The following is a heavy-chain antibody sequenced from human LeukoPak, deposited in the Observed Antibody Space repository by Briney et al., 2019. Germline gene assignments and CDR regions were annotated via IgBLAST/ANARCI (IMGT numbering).Heavy chain of an antibody. J-gene: IGHJ4*02. Sequence: SETLSLTCAVSGGSLSAHYWSWIRQPPGKGLEWIGEINHSGDTNYNPSLKSRVTISVETSKNQFSLKVNSVSAADTAIYYCARDYGDYTEGDYWGQGVLVTVSS. D-gene: IGHD4-17*01. CDR3: ARDYGDYTEGDY. CDR2: INHSGDT. V-gene: IGHV4-34*01. CDR1: GGSLSAHY.